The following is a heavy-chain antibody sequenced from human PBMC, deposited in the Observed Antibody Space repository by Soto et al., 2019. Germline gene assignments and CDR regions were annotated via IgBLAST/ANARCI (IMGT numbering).Heavy chain of an antibody. CDR1: GGSISSYY. CDR2: IYYSGST. Sequence: SETLSLTCTVSGGSISSYYWSWIRQPPGKGLEWIGYIYYSGSTNYNPSLKSRVTISVDTSKNQFSLKLSSVTAADTAVYYCARLYCSSTSCSDYWGQGTLVTVSS. D-gene: IGHD2-2*01. J-gene: IGHJ4*02. CDR3: ARLYCSSTSCSDY. V-gene: IGHV4-59*08.